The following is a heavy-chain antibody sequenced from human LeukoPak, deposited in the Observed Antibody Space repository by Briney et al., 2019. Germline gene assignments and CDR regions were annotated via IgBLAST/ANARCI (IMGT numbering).Heavy chain of an antibody. CDR3: VGNYDDGSGFGLMEY. J-gene: IGHJ4*02. CDR1: GGSISSSSYY. D-gene: IGHD3-22*01. CDR2: IYYSGST. V-gene: IGHV4-39*07. Sequence: SETLSLTCTVSGGSISSSSYYWGWIRQPPGKGLEWIRSIYYSGSTYYNPSLNRRATISVDTSKNQFYLKLSSVTAADTAVYYCVGNYDDGSGFGLMEYWGQGTLVTVSS.